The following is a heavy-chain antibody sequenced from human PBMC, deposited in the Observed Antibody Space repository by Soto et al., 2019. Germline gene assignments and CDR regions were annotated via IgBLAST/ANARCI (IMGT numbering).Heavy chain of an antibody. J-gene: IGHJ5*01. CDR3: VKGGWLDF. CDR2: ISDDSSRT. CDR1: GFTFSSYW. Sequence: GGSLRLSCAASGFTFSSYWMSWVRQAPGRGLEWVSFISDDSSRTYYADAVKGRFTISRDNSKYTLYLQMNSLTAEDTAVYACVKGGWLDFWGQGTLVTVSS. D-gene: IGHD3-16*01. V-gene: IGHV3-23*01.